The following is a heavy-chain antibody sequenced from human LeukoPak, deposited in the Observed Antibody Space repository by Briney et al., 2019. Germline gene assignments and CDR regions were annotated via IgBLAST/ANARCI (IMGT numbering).Heavy chain of an antibody. D-gene: IGHD3-9*01. Sequence: PGGSLRLSCEASGFTFSRHSMHWVGQAPGKGLEWVSSISSSSSYIYYADSVRGQFTISRDNAKNSLYLEMKSLRAEDTAVYYCVRVKRIDYDILNAYDYWGQGTRVTVSS. CDR3: VRVKRIDYDILNAYDY. CDR2: ISSSSSYI. V-gene: IGHV3-21*01. CDR1: GFTFSRHS. J-gene: IGHJ4*02.